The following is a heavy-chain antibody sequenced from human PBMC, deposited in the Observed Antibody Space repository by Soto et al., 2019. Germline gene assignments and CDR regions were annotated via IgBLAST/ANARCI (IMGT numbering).Heavy chain of an antibody. CDR3: ASLKLGYSTFDP. V-gene: IGHV4-4*02. Sequence: SETLSLTCTVSNASISSRKWWTWVRQPPGKGLEWIGEIYYSGSTNHNPSLKSRVTISVDTSKNQFSLKLSSVTAADMAVYYCASLKLGYSTFDPWGQGTLVTVSS. CDR2: IYYSGST. CDR1: NASISSRKW. J-gene: IGHJ5*02. D-gene: IGHD5-18*01.